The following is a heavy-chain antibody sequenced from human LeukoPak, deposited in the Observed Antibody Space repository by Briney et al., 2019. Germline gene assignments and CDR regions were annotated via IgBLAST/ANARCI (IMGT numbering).Heavy chain of an antibody. CDR2: ISYDGSNK. V-gene: IGHV3-30-3*01. CDR1: GFTFSTYA. J-gene: IGHJ4*02. CDR3: AKDYVWGSYRYSGIDY. Sequence: GGSLRLSCAASGFTFSTYAMHWVRQAPGKGLEWVAVISYDGSNKYYADSAKGRFTISRDNSKNTLYLQMNSLRAEDTAVYYCAKDYVWGSYRYSGIDYWGQGTLVTVSS. D-gene: IGHD3-16*02.